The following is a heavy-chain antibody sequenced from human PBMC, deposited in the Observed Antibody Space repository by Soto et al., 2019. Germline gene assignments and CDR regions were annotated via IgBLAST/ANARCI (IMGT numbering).Heavy chain of an antibody. V-gene: IGHV3-30*18. CDR3: AKGALLDV. Sequence: QVQLVESGGGVVQPGRSLRLSCAASGFTFSSYGMHWVRQAPGKGLEWVAVISYDGSNKYCADSVKGRFTISRDNSKNTLYLQMNSLRAEDTAVYYCAKGALLDVWGQGTTVTVSS. J-gene: IGHJ6*02. CDR2: ISYDGSNK. D-gene: IGHD3-16*01. CDR1: GFTFSSYG.